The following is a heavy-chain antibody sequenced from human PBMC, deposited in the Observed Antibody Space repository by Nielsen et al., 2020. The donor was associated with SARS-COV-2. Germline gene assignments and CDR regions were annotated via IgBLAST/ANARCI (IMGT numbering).Heavy chain of an antibody. J-gene: IGHJ5*02. V-gene: IGHV4-31*03. Sequence: LRLSCTVSGGSISSGDYYWSWIRQHPGKGLEWIGYIYYSGSTYYNPSLKSRVTISVDTSKNQFSLKLSSVTAADTAVYYCARDHDYTSPGWFDPWGQGTLVTVSS. CDR1: GGSISSGDYY. D-gene: IGHD4-11*01. CDR2: IYYSGST. CDR3: ARDHDYTSPGWFDP.